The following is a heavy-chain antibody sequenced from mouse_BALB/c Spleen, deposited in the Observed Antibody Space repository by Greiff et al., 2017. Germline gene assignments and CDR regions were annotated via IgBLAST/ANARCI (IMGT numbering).Heavy chain of an antibody. CDR2: IDPANGNT. CDR1: GFNIKDTY. J-gene: IGHJ3*01. D-gene: IGHD1-2*01. Sequence: VQLQQSGAELVKPGASVKLSCTASGFNIKDTYMHWVKQRPEQGLEWIGRIDPANGNTKYDPKFQGKATITADTSSNTAYLQLSSLTSEDTAVYYCARGRSYGPWFAYWGQGTLVTVSA. CDR3: ARGRSYGPWFAY. V-gene: IGHV14-3*02.